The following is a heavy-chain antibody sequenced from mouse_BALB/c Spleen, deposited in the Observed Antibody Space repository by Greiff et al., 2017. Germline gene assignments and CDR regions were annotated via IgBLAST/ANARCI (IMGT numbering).Heavy chain of an antibody. V-gene: IGHV5-6-5*01. J-gene: IGHJ3*01. CDR3: ARGKTYYDYDRAWFAY. CDR1: GFTFSSYA. CDR2: ISSGGST. D-gene: IGHD2-4*01. Sequence: EVQGVESGGGLVKPGGSLKLSCAASGFTFSSYAMSWVRQTPEKRLEWVASISSGGSTYYPDSVKGRFTISRDNARNILYLQMSSLRSEDTAMYYCARGKTYYDYDRAWFAYWGQGTLVTVSA.